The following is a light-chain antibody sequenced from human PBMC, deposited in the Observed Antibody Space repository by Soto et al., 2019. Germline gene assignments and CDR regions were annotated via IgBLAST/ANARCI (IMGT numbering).Light chain of an antibody. V-gene: IGLV1-51*01. J-gene: IGLJ1*01. CDR1: SSNTGKNY. CDR2: DNN. CDR3: GTWDTSLSAGV. Sequence: QSVLTQPPSVSAAPGQKVTISCSGSSSNTGKNYVSWYQQFPGTAPKLLIYDNNKRPSGIPDRFSGSKSGTSATLGITGLQTGDEADYYCGTWDTSLSAGVFGTGTKVTVL.